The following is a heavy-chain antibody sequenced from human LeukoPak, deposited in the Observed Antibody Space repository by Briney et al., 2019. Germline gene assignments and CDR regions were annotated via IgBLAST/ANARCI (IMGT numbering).Heavy chain of an antibody. D-gene: IGHD4-17*01. CDR2: INQDESSK. CDR3: ARGHTAVTRHFDF. J-gene: IGHJ4*02. V-gene: IGHV3-7*01. CDR1: GFTFSNYW. Sequence: PGGSLRLSCAVSGFTFSNYWMGWVRQAPGKGLAWVANINQDESSKYYEDSVKGRFTISRDNAENSLYLQMNSLRAEDTAVYYCARGHTAVTRHFDFWGQGTLVTVSS.